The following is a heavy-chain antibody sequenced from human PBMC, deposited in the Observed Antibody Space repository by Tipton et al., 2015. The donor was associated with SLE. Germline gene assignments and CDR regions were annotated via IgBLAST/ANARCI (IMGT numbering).Heavy chain of an antibody. Sequence: TLSLTCTVSGGSISSHYWSWIRQPPGKGLEWIGYIYYSGSTNYNPSLKSRVTISVDTSKNQFSLKLSSVTAADTAVYYCARHNTPQRATRGSWLDYWGQGTLVTVSS. D-gene: IGHD6-13*01. CDR3: ARHNTPQRATRGSWLDY. J-gene: IGHJ4*02. CDR2: IYYSGST. CDR1: GGSISSHY. V-gene: IGHV4-59*08.